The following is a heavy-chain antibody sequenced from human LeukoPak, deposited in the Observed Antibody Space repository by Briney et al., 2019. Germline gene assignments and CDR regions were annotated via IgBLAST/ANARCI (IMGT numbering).Heavy chain of an antibody. Sequence: PGGSLRLSCASPVYTYNKYAMSCARHAPEKGLEWVSAISGSGGGTYYTDSVMVRFTISRDNTQNSLSLQMNRLRDEDTTIYYCAKDYRGYSTTTGCYGYFDSWGQGTLVTVSS. CDR2: ISGSGGGT. V-gene: IGHV3-23*01. CDR1: VYTYNKYA. CDR3: AKDYRGYSTTTGCYGYFDS. D-gene: IGHD2-2*01. J-gene: IGHJ4*02.